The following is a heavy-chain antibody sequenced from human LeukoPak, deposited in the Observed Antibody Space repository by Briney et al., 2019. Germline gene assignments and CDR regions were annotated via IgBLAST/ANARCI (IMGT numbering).Heavy chain of an antibody. CDR3: AKDLYSSGWYQDSSGA. Sequence: GGSLRLSCAASGFTFSSHSMNWVRQAPGKGLEWVSAISGSGGSTYYADSVKGRFTISRDNSKNTLYLQMNSLRAEDTAVYYCAKDLYSSGWYQDSSGAWGQGTLVTVSS. V-gene: IGHV3-23*01. D-gene: IGHD6-19*01. J-gene: IGHJ5*02. CDR1: GFTFSSHS. CDR2: ISGSGGST.